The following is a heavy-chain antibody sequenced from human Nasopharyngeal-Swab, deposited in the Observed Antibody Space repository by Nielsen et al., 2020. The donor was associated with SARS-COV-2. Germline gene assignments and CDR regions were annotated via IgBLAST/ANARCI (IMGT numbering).Heavy chain of an antibody. CDR3: AFVDTTLLGYYYSGMDV. J-gene: IGHJ6*04. CDR1: GFTFSYYG. D-gene: IGHD5-18*01. CDR2: ISGSGGGT. Sequence: GGSLRLSCAASGFTFSYYGMSWVRQAPRKGLEWVSSISGSGGGTQYADSVKGRFTISRDNSKNTLLLQMNSLRAEDTAVYYCAFVDTTLLGYYYSGMDVWGKGTTVTVS. V-gene: IGHV3-23*01.